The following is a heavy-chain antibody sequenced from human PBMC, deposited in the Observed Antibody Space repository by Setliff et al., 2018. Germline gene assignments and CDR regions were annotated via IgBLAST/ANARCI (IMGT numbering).Heavy chain of an antibody. CDR2: IYYNGNT. V-gene: IGHV4-61*05. D-gene: IGHD1-26*01. J-gene: IGHJ4*02. CDR3: ARGGGRYHSAS. Sequence: PSETLSLTCTVSGASITNINYYWSWIRQPPGKGLEWIGYIYYNGNTNYNPSLKSRVSISVDTSNNQFSLNLYSVTAADTAVYYCARGGGRYHSASWGQGTLVTVSS. CDR1: GASITNINYY.